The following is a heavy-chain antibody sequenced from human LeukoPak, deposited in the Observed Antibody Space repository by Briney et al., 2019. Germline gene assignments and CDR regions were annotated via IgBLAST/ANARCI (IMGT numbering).Heavy chain of an antibody. J-gene: IGHJ5*02. V-gene: IGHV1-8*03. D-gene: IGHD3-10*01. CDR1: GYTFTSYD. Sequence: ASVKVSCKASGYTFTSYDINWVRQATGQGLEWMGWMNPNSGNTGYAQKFQGRVTITRNTSISTAYMELSSLRSEDTAVYYCARSSLWFGELLEGNWFDPWGQGTLVTVSS. CDR3: ARSSLWFGELLEGNWFDP. CDR2: MNPNSGNT.